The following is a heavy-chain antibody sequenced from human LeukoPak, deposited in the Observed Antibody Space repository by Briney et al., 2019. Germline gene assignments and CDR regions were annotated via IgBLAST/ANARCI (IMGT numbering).Heavy chain of an antibody. CDR3: LSQTSGSFSKNSY. D-gene: IGHD1-26*01. CDR1: GDSISSSSYY. CDR2: IYYSGSS. J-gene: IGHJ4*02. V-gene: IGHV4-39*07. Sequence: SETLSLTCTVSGDSISSSSYYWGWIRQPPGKGLEWIGNIYYSGSSYYNPSLKSRATISVDTSKNQFSLKLSSVTAADTAVYYCLSQTSGSFSKNSYWGQGTLVTVSS.